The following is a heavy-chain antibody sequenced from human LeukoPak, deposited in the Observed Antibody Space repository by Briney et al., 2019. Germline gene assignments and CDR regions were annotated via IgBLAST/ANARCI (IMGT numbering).Heavy chain of an antibody. Sequence: PSETLSLTCTVSGGSISSYYWSWIRQPPGKGLEWIGYIYYSGSTNYNPSLKSRVTISVDTSNNQFSLKLSSVTAADTAVYYCARGSSGYLSYFDYWGQGTLVTVSS. J-gene: IGHJ4*02. D-gene: IGHD3-22*01. CDR3: ARGSSGYLSYFDY. CDR2: IYYSGST. V-gene: IGHV4-59*01. CDR1: GGSISSYY.